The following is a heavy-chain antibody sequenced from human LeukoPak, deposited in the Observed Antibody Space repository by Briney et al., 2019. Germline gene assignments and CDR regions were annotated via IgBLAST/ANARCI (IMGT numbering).Heavy chain of an antibody. Sequence: GGSLRLSCTASGFTFGDYAMSWVRQAPGKGLEWVGFIRSKAYGGTTEYAASVKGGFTIPRDDSKSIAYLQMNSLKTEDTAVYYCTRDGRNYYDSSGYLTLLDYWGQGTLVTVSS. V-gene: IGHV3-49*04. CDR2: IRSKAYGGTT. CDR3: TRDGRNYYDSSGYLTLLDY. J-gene: IGHJ4*02. D-gene: IGHD3-22*01. CDR1: GFTFGDYA.